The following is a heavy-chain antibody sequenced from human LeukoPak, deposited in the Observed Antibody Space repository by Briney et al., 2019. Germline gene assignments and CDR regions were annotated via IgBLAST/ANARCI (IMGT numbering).Heavy chain of an antibody. CDR3: AKGAYDYIEIAYFDS. V-gene: IGHV3-23*01. CDR2: LIGSSGST. J-gene: IGHJ4*02. D-gene: IGHD5-12*01. Sequence: GGSLRLSCAASGFTSTNYAMNWVRQAPGKGLEWVSVLIGSSGSTDYADSVKGRFTISRDISKNTLFLQMNSLRAEDTAIYYCAKGAYDYIEIAYFDSWGQGTLVTVSS. CDR1: GFTSTNYA.